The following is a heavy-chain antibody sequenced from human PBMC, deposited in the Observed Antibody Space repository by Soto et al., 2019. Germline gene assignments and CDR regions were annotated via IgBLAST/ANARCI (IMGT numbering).Heavy chain of an antibody. CDR2: IIPVFGTT. CDR3: ARVDDDGGNSDY. CDR1: GGTFSGYI. Sequence: QVQLVQSGAEVKKPGSSVKVSCKASGGTFSGYIITWVRQAPGQGLEWMGGIIPVFGTTNSAQKFLGRVTSTADASTNTAYMELSSLRAEDTAMHYWARVDDDGGNSDYWGQGTLVTVSS. J-gene: IGHJ4*02. D-gene: IGHD4-17*01. V-gene: IGHV1-69*01.